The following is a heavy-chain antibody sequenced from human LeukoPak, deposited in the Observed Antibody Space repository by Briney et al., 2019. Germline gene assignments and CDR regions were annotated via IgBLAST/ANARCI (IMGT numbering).Heavy chain of an antibody. CDR3: ARDLAATGKYYYGMDV. J-gene: IGHJ6*02. CDR2: INPSGGST. CDR1: GGTFSSYA. V-gene: IGHV1-46*01. Sequence: ASVKVSCKASGGTFSSYAISWVRQAPGQGLEWMGIINPSGGSTSYAQKFQGRVTITRDTSASTAYMELSSLRSEDTAVYYCARDLAATGKYYYGMDVWGQGTTVTVSS. D-gene: IGHD1-26*01.